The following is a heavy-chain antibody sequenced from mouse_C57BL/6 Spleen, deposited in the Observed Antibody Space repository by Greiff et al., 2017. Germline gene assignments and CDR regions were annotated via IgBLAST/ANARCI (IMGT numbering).Heavy chain of an antibody. CDR1: GYTFTNYW. V-gene: IGHV1-63*01. CDR2: IYPGGGYT. D-gene: IGHD1-1*02. CDR3: ARLNGYLDY. J-gene: IGHJ2*01. Sequence: QVQLQQSGAELVRPGTSVKMSCKASGYTFTNYWIGWAKQRPGHGLEWIGDIYPGGGYTNYDEKFNGKATLTADKSSNTAYMQLSSLTSEDSAIYYCARLNGYLDYWGQGTTLTVSS.